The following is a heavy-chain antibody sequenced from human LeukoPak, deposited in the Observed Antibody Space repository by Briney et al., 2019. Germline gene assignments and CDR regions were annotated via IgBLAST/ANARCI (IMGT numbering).Heavy chain of an antibody. D-gene: IGHD4-23*01. CDR3: ARWSGGNYYFDY. CDR1: GASFSSSY. J-gene: IGHJ4*02. V-gene: IGHV4-59*01. CDR2: SHYSGST. Sequence: PSETLSLTCTVSGASFSSSYWCWIRQPPGKGLEWIGYSHYSGSTNYNPSLKSRVAISVDTSKNQFSLKLTSVTAADTAVYYCARWSGGNYYFDYWGQGTLVTVSS.